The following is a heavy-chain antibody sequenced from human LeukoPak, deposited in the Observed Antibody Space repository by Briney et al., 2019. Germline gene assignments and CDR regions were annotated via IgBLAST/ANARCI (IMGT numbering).Heavy chain of an antibody. D-gene: IGHD2-8*02. V-gene: IGHV3-7*01. CDR2: IKQDGSET. Sequence: PGGSLRLSCAASGFTFSSYWMTWVRQAPGKGLEWVASIKQDGSETYYVDSVKGRFTISRDNAKNSLYLQMNSLRAEDTAVYYCARDGLFWYVYWGQGTLVTVSS. J-gene: IGHJ4*02. CDR1: GFTFSSYW. CDR3: ARDGLFWYVY.